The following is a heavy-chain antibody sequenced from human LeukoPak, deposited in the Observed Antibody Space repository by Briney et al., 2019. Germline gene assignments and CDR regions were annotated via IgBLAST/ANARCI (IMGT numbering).Heavy chain of an antibody. D-gene: IGHD2-2*01. J-gene: IGHJ6*03. Sequence: SETLSLTCTVSGGSISSSSYYWGWIRQPPGKGLEWIGSIYYSGSTYYNPSLKSRVTISVDTSKNQFSLKLSSVTAADTAVYYCARAPGYCSSTSCYARTRYYYYMDVWGKGTTVTVSS. CDR2: IYYSGST. CDR3: ARAPGYCSSTSCYARTRYYYYMDV. V-gene: IGHV4-39*07. CDR1: GGSISSSSYY.